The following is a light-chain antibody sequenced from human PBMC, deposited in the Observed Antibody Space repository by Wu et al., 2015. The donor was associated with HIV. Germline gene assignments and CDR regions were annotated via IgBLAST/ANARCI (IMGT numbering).Light chain of an antibody. V-gene: IGKV3-11*01. Sequence: EIVLTQSPATLSLSPGERATLSCRASQSVSSLLAWYQQKPGQAPRLLIYDASDRATGIPARFSGSGSGTDFALTISSLEPEDFAVYYCHHYGSARHTFGGGTKLEIK. CDR2: DAS. J-gene: IGKJ4*01. CDR3: HHYGSARHT. CDR1: QSVSSL.